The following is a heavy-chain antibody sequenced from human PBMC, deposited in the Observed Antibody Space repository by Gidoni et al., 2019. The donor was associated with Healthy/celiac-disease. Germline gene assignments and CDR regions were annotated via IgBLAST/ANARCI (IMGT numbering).Heavy chain of an antibody. Sequence: EVQLLESGGGLVQPGGSLSLSCAASGFTFSSYAMRWVRQAPGKGLEWVSAISGSGGSTYYADSVKGRFTISRDNSKNTLYLQMNSLRAEDTAVYYCAKIVVDIVATHYFDYWGQGTLVTVSS. CDR1: GFTFSSYA. V-gene: IGHV3-23*01. J-gene: IGHJ4*02. CDR2: ISGSGGST. D-gene: IGHD5-12*01. CDR3: AKIVVDIVATHYFDY.